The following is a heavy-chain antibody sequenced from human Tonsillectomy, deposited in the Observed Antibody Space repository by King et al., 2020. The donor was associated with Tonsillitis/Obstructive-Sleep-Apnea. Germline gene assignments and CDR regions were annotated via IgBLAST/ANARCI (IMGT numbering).Heavy chain of an antibody. D-gene: IGHD3-3*01. CDR3: AKHEVSNFFGAYFDY. Sequence: ESGGGLVQPGGSLRLSCAASGFTFSSYAMSWVRQAPGKGLEWVSAISGSGGSTYYADSVKGRFTISRDNSKNKLYLQMNSLRAEDTAVYYCAKHEVSNFFGAYFDYWGQGTLVTVSS. V-gene: IGHV3-23*01. CDR2: ISGSGGST. J-gene: IGHJ4*02. CDR1: GFTFSSYA.